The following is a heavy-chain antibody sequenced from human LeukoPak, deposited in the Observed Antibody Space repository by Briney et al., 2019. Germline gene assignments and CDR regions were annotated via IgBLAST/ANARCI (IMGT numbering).Heavy chain of an antibody. CDR3: AKVRWLVGDNYYYYYGMDV. CDR1: GFTFDDYA. D-gene: IGHD6-19*01. Sequence: GRSLRLSCAASGFTFDDYAMHWVRQAPGKGLEWVSLISGDGGSTYYADSVKGRFTISRDNSKNSLYLQMNSLRTEDTALYYCAKVRWLVGDNYYYYYGMDVWGQGTTVTVSS. V-gene: IGHV3-43*02. J-gene: IGHJ6*02. CDR2: ISGDGGST.